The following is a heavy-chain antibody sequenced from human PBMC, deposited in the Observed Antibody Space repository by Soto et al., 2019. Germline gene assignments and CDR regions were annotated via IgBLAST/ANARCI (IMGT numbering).Heavy chain of an antibody. J-gene: IGHJ4*02. CDR2: INPNSGGT. D-gene: IGHD3-3*01. V-gene: IGHV1-2*04. CDR1: GYTFTGYY. Sequence: ASVKVSCKASGYTFTGYYMHWVRQAPGQGLEWMGWINPNSGGTNYAQKFQGWVTMTRDTSIGTAYMELSRLRSDDTAVYYCARGVRFLEWLFRYVRDDDFFDYWGQGTLVTVSS. CDR3: ARGVRFLEWLFRYVRDDDFFDY.